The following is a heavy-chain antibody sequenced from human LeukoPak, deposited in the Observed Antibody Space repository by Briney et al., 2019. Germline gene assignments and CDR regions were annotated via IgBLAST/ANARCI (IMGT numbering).Heavy chain of an antibody. CDR2: IKQDGSEK. D-gene: IGHD3-22*01. CDR1: GFTFSSYW. J-gene: IGHJ1*01. V-gene: IGHV3-7*03. Sequence: GGSLRLSCAASGFTFSSYWMSWVRQAPGKGLEWVANIKQDGSEKYYVDSVKGRFTISRDNAKNSLYLQMNSLRAEDTAVYYCARALYYYDSSGYYPTLYFQHWGQGTLVTVSS. CDR3: ARALYYYDSSGYYPTLYFQH.